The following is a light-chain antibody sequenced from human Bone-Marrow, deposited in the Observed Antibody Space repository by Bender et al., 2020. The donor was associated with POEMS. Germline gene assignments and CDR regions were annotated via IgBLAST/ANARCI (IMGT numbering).Light chain of an antibody. CDR2: DVS. CDR3: SSYTGGSTPV. CDR1: SGDVGAYNS. J-gene: IGLJ1*01. Sequence: QSALTQPASVSGSPGQSITISCTGTSGDVGAYNSVSWYQQLPGKAPKLMIYDVSDRPSGVSSRFSGSKSGNTASLTISGLQAEDEADYYCSSYTGGSTPVFGTATKVTVL. V-gene: IGLV2-14*03.